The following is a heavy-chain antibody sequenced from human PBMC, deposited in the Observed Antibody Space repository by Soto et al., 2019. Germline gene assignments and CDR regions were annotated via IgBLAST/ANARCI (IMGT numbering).Heavy chain of an antibody. Sequence: SETLSLTCTVSGGSITSSSYYWGWIRQPPGKGLEWIGSIYYSGRAYYSPSLKSRVTISVDTSKNLFSLKLSSVTAAETAVYYCAGSKSEKTYDSSGYVDYLGQATLVTVSS. CDR2: IYYSGRA. CDR3: AGSKSEKTYDSSGYVDY. V-gene: IGHV4-39*01. J-gene: IGHJ4*02. CDR1: GGSITSSSYY. D-gene: IGHD3-22*01.